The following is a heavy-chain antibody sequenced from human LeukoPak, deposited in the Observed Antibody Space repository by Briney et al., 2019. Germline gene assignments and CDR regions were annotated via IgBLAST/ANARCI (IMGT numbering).Heavy chain of an antibody. CDR1: GFTFSTYT. Sequence: PGGSLRLSCGASGFTFSTYTMHWVRQAPGKGLEWVAAISYDGTNKYYADSVKGRFTISRDNSKMTLYLQMNSLRTEDTALYYCARNENNGVDVWGHGATVTVSS. CDR3: ARNENNGVDV. V-gene: IGHV3-30-3*01. CDR2: ISYDGTNK. J-gene: IGHJ6*02.